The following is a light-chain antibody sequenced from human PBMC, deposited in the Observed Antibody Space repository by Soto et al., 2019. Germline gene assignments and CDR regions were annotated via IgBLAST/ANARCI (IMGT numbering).Light chain of an antibody. V-gene: IGKV1-39*01. CDR2: AAS. CDR1: QSISNY. CDR3: QQSYSSSWT. Sequence: DIQMTQSPSSLSASVGDRVTITCRASQSISNYLNWYQQKPGKAPNLLIYAASSLQSGVPSRFSGSGSGTDFTLTISSLQREDFPTYFCQQSYSSSWTFGQGTKVDIK. J-gene: IGKJ1*01.